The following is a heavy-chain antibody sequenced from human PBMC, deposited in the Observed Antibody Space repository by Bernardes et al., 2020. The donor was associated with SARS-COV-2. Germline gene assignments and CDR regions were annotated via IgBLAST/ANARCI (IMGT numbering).Heavy chain of an antibody. CDR2: IYYSGSA. V-gene: IGHV4-30-4*01. J-gene: IGHJ5*02. CDR3: AANKYGSGRFDP. CDR1: GGSTSSGDHY. Sequence: SETLSLTCTVSGGSTSSGDHYWSWIRQPPGKGLEWIGFIYYSGSAYYNPSLRSRVTISLDTSNNQFSLKLSSVSAADTAVYYCAANKYGSGRFDPWGQGTLVTVSS. D-gene: IGHD3-10*01.